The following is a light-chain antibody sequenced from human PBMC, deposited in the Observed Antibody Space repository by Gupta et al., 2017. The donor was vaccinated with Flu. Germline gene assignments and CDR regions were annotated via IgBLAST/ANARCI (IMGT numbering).Light chain of an antibody. CDR2: LVS. CDR1: QGLVYSDGNTY. CDR3: MQGAHWPWT. J-gene: IGKJ1*01. V-gene: IGKV2-30*01. Sequence: DVVMTQCPLSLAVTLGQPASISCRSSQGLVYSDGNTYLHCFQQRPGQSPRRLIHLVSYRYSGVPDRFSGSGSGSXFPMKSXRVEADDVGVYYSMQGAHWPWTFGXGTKVEI.